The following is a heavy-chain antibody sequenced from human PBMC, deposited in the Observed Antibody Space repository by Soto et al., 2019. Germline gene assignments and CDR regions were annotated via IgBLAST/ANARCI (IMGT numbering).Heavy chain of an antibody. CDR1: GYTFINYH. J-gene: IGHJ4*02. CDR3: AKSPRGEMATD. Sequence: QVQLVQSGGEVKKPGASVTVSCKASGYTFINYHITWVRQAPGQGLEWMAWINTYNGMTDYAQRFQGSVTMTRDTSTSTADMELRNLGSDDTGVYFCAKSPRGEMATDWGQGTLVTVSS. D-gene: IGHD5-12*01. V-gene: IGHV1-18*01. CDR2: INTYNGMT.